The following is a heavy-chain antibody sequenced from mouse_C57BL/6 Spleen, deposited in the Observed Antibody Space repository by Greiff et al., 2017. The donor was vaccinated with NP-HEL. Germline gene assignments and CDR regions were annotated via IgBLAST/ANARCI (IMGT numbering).Heavy chain of an antibody. D-gene: IGHD1-1*02. CDR1: GYSITSGYY. CDR3: ARATGRGWYYFDY. V-gene: IGHV3-6*01. CDR2: ISYDGSN. Sequence: DVQLVESGPGLVKPSQSLSLTCSVTGYSITSGYYWNWIRQFPGNKLEWMGYISYDGSNNYNPSLKNRISITRDTSKNQFFLKLNSVTTEDTATYYCARATGRGWYYFDYWGQGTTLTVSS. J-gene: IGHJ2*01.